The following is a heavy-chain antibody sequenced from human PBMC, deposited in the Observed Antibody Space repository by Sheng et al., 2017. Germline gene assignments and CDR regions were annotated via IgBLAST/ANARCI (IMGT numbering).Heavy chain of an antibody. D-gene: IGHD3-22*01. CDR3: ARYSAGYDSSGYYYYYYMDV. Sequence: EVQLVESGGGLVQPGGSLRLSCAASGFTFSSYWMHWVRQAPGKGLVWVSRINSDGSSTSYADSVKGRFTISRDNAKNTLYLQMNSLRAEDTAVYYCARYSAGYDSSGYYYYYYMDVWGKGRRRPSP. CDR1: GFTFSSYW. V-gene: IGHV3-74*01. CDR2: INSDGSST. J-gene: IGHJ6*03.